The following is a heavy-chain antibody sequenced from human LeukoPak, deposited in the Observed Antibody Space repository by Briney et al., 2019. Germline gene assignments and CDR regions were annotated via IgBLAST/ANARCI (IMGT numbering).Heavy chain of an antibody. D-gene: IGHD6-13*01. CDR2: LSNIGSST. V-gene: IGHV3-23*01. CDR3: AKLYTSRWYNDY. J-gene: IGHJ4*02. CDR1: GFTFSSYA. Sequence: PGGSLRLSCAASGFTFSSYAMSWVRQAPGKGLEWVSALSNIGSSTSYADSVKGRFTISRDNSKNTLYLQMNSLRAEDTAVYYCAKLYTSRWYNDYWGRGTLVTVSS.